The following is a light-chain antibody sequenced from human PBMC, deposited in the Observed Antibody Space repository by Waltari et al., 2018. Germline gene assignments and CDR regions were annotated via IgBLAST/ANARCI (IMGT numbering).Light chain of an antibody. CDR2: EGT. Sequence: QSALTQPASVSGSPGQSITISCTGSTSDVGGYNLVSWYRQFPNKAPQLIIYEGTRRPSVVSSRFSASKSGNTASLTISGLQAEDDALYFCSSYARSDNSVLFGGGTQLSVL. CDR3: SSYARSDNSVL. J-gene: IGLJ2*01. V-gene: IGLV2-23*01. CDR1: TSDVGGYNL.